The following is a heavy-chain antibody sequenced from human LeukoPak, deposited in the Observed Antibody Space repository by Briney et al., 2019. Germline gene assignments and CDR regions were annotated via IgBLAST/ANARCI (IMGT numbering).Heavy chain of an antibody. CDR2: INPNSGGT. J-gene: IGHJ4*02. D-gene: IGHD4-23*01. CDR3: ARDSGADYGGNSGGDY. V-gene: IGHV1-2*02. CDR1: GYTFTGYY. Sequence: GASVKVSCKASGYTFTGYYMHWVRQAPGQGLEWMGWINPNSGGTNYAQKFQGRVTMTRDTSISTAYMELSRLRSDDTAVYYCARDSGADYGGNSGGDYWGQGTLVTVSS.